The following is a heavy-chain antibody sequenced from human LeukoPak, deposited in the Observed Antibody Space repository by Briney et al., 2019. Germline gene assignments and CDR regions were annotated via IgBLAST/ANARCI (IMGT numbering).Heavy chain of an antibody. V-gene: IGHV1-18*01. J-gene: IGHJ4*02. D-gene: IGHD3-22*01. Sequence: ASVKVSCKASGYSFTSYAMNRVRQAPGQGLEWMGWISGYNGHTNDAQKVQGRVTMTTDTSTSTAYMELRSLRSDDTAVYYCARGSTARYYYDSSGYYRGAFDYWGQGTLVTVSS. CDR1: GYSFTSYA. CDR3: ARGSTARYYYDSSGYYRGAFDY. CDR2: ISGYNGHT.